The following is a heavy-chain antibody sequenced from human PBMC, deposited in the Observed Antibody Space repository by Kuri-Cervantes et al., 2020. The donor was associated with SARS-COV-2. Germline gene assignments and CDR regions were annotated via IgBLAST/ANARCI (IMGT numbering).Heavy chain of an antibody. CDR1: GYTFTSYD. V-gene: IGHV1-18*01. D-gene: IGHD3-3*01. Sequence: ASVKVSCKASGYTFTSYDINWVRQATGQGLEWMGWMNPNSGNTNYAQELQGRVTMTTDTSTSTAYMELRSLRSDDTAVYYCAREDYDFWSGYSDYWGQGTLVTVSS. J-gene: IGHJ4*02. CDR2: MNPNSGNT. CDR3: AREDYDFWSGYSDY.